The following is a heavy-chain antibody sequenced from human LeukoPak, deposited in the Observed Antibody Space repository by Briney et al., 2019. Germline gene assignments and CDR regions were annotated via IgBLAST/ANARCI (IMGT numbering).Heavy chain of an antibody. CDR3: ARDSRGYYDSSAYPIDAY. CDR1: GYTFTGYY. V-gene: IGHV1-2*02. Sequence: ASVKVSCKASGYTFTGYYMHWVRQAPGQGLEWMGWINPNSGGTNYAQKFQGRVTMTRDTSISTAYMELSRLRSDDTAVYYCARDSRGYYDSSAYPIDAYWGQGTLVTVSS. CDR2: INPNSGGT. D-gene: IGHD3-22*01. J-gene: IGHJ4*02.